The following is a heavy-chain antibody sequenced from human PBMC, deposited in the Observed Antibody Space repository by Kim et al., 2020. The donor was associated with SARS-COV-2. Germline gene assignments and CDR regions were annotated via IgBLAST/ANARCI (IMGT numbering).Heavy chain of an antibody. CDR2: ISGDGGST. J-gene: IGHJ3*02. CDR1: GFTFGDYV. Sequence: GGSLRLSCAASGFTFGDYVMNWVRQAPGKGLEWVSLISGDGGSTYYADSVKGRFTISRDNSKNSLYLQMNSLRTEDTALYYCAKDEGRYYYDSSGNAFDIWGQGTMVTLSS. CDR3: AKDEGRYYYDSSGNAFDI. V-gene: IGHV3-43*02. D-gene: IGHD3-22*01.